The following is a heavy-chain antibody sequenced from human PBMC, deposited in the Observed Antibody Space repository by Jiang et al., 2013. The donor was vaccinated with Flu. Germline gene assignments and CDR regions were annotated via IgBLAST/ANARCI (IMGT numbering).Heavy chain of an antibody. CDR3: ARNSNKSGDLAIYGSGPGGTLDY. V-gene: IGHV4-34*01. Sequence: LLKPSETLSLTCAVYGGSFSGYYWSWIRQPPGKGLEWIGEINHSGSTNYNPSLKSRVTISVDTSKNQFSLKLSSVTAADTAVYYCARNSNKSGDLAIYGSGPGGTLDYWGQGTLVTVSS. D-gene: IGHD3-10*01. CDR2: INHSGST. J-gene: IGHJ4*02. CDR1: GGSFSGYY.